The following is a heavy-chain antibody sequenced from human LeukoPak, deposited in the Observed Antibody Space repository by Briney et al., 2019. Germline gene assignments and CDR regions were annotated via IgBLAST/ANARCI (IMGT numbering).Heavy chain of an antibody. CDR2: ISSSGSTI. CDR1: GFTFSSYE. D-gene: IGHD3-10*01. CDR3: ARGGGSGIRSDAFDI. Sequence: GGSLRLSCAASGFTFSSYEMNWVRQAPGKGLEWVSYISSSGSTIYYADSVKGRFTISRDNAKNSLYLQMNSLRAEDTAVYYCARGGGSGIRSDAFDIWGQGTMVTVSS. V-gene: IGHV3-48*03. J-gene: IGHJ3*02.